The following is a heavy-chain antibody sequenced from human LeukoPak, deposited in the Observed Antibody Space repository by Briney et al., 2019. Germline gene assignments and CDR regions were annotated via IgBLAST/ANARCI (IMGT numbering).Heavy chain of an antibody. V-gene: IGHV3-30-3*01. CDR1: GFTFSSYA. CDR3: ARETGIEGGIDY. CDR2: ISYDGSNK. D-gene: IGHD3-10*01. J-gene: IGHJ4*02. Sequence: PGGSLRLSCAASGFTFSSYAMHWVRQAPGKGLEWVAVISYDGSNKYYADSVKGRFTISRDNSKNTLYLQTNGLRAEDTAVYYCARETGIEGGIDYWGQGTLVTVSS.